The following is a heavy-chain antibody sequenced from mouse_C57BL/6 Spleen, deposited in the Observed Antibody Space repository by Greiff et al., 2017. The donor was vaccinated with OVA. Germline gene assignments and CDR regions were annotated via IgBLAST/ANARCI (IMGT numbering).Heavy chain of an antibody. V-gene: IGHV1-82*01. D-gene: IGHD1-1*01. Sequence: QVQLQQSGPELVKPGASVKISCKASGYAFSSSWMNWVKQRPGKGLEWIGRIYPGDGDTNYNGKFKGKATLTADKSSSTAYMQLSSLTSEDSAVYFCARTTVDHWYFDVWGTGTTVTVSS. CDR2: IYPGDGDT. CDR1: GYAFSSSW. CDR3: ARTTVDHWYFDV. J-gene: IGHJ1*03.